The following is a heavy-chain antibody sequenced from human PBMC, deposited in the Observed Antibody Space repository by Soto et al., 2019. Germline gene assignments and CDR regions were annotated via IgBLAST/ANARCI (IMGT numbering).Heavy chain of an antibody. CDR2: INPGGASA. J-gene: IGHJ3*02. Sequence: QVQLVQSGAAVKKPGASVRVSCKASGYTFTNYYMHWVRQAPGQGLEWMGIINPGGASATYAQKFQARVTMTRDTSTSTVSMELSSLRSENTAVYFCARDVGGVTGTKDAFDIWGQGTMFTVSS. D-gene: IGHD3-16*01. V-gene: IGHV1-46*01. CDR3: ARDVGGVTGTKDAFDI. CDR1: GYTFTNYY.